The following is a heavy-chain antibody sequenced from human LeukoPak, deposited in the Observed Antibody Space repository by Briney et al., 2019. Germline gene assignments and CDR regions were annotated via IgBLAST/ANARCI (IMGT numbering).Heavy chain of an antibody. V-gene: IGHV3-7*03. D-gene: IGHD6-19*01. CDR3: ARESSGWSLRAFDI. CDR2: MRDDGSEE. CDR1: GFTFRRHW. J-gene: IGHJ3*02. Sequence: GGSLRLSCAASGFTFRRHWMSWVRQAPGKGPEWVANMRDDGSEEFYVNSVKGRFSISRDNAKNSLYLQMNSLRAEDTAVYYCARESSGWSLRAFDIWGQGTMVTVSS.